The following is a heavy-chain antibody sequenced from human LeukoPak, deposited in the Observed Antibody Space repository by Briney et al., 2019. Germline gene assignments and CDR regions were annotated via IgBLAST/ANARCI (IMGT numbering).Heavy chain of an antibody. CDR1: GGSISSGVYY. CDR3: ATGGYSYGPFDY. CDR2: IYYSGST. D-gene: IGHD5-18*01. J-gene: IGHJ4*02. V-gene: IGHV4-31*03. Sequence: SQTLSLTCTVSGGSISSGVYYWSWIRQHPGKGLEWIGYIYYSGSTYYNPSLKSRVTISVDTSKNQFSLKLSSVTAADTAVYYCATGGYSYGPFDYWGQGTLVTVSS.